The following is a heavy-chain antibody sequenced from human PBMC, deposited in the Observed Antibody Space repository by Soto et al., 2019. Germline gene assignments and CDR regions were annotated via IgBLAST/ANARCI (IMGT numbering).Heavy chain of an antibody. CDR3: ATPTAAGTNYYYGMDV. V-gene: IGHV1-24*01. CDR1: GYTLTELS. D-gene: IGHD6-13*01. Sequence: ASVKVSCTVSGYTLTELSMHWVRQAPGKGLEWMGGFDPEDGETIYAQKFQGRVTMTEDTSTDTAYMELSSLRSEDTAVYYCATPTAAGTNYYYGMDVWGQGTTVTVSS. CDR2: FDPEDGET. J-gene: IGHJ6*02.